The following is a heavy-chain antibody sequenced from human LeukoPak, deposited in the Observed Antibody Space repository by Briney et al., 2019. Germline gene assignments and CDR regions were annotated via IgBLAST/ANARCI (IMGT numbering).Heavy chain of an antibody. J-gene: IGHJ3*02. V-gene: IGHV1-18*04. CDR1: GYTLSSYG. Sequence: WASVNVSCKAFGYTLSSYGISWLRQAPGQGLEWIGWISGYNYKTKYAQTFQGRVAMTIDTSTKTVSMELRILRSDDTAVYYCARDHEGSPFWRDAFDIWGQGTMVTVSS. CDR3: ARDHEGSPFWRDAFDI. CDR2: ISGYNYKT. D-gene: IGHD3-3*01.